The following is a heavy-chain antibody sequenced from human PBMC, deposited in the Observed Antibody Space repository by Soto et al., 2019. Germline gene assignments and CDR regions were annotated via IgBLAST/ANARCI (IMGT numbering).Heavy chain of an antibody. CDR3: AGGRGTIFGVVTAYYYYGMDV. CDR1: GGSISSGGYS. CDR2: IYHSGST. V-gene: IGHV4-30-2*01. J-gene: IGHJ6*02. Sequence: TLSLTCAVSGGSISSGGYSWSWIRQPPGKGLEWIGYIYHSGSTYYNPSLKSRVTISVDRSKNQFSLKLSSVTAADTAVYYCAGGRGTIFGVVTAYYYYGMDVWGQGTTVTVSS. D-gene: IGHD3-3*01.